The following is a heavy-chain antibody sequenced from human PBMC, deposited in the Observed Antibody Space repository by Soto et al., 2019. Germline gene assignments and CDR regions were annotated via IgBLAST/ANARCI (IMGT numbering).Heavy chain of an antibody. D-gene: IGHD3-10*01. Sequence: QVQLQESGPGLVKPSQTLSLTCTVSDGSISSGGYYWSWIRQHPGKGLEWIGYIYYSGSTYYNPSLKSRVTISVDTSKNQFSLKLSSVTAADTAVYYCARSMVRGSGDAFDIWGQGTMVTVSS. CDR1: DGSISSGGYY. CDR2: IYYSGST. CDR3: ARSMVRGSGDAFDI. V-gene: IGHV4-31*03. J-gene: IGHJ3*02.